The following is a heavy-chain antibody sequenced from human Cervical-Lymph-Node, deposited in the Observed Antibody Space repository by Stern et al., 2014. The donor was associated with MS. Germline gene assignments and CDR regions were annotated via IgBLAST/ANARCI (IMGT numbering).Heavy chain of an antibody. CDR1: GFSLSPYW. CDR3: ARGVRGSYGLDV. Sequence: EQLVQSGGGLAQPGGSLRLSCAASGFSLSPYWMHWVRQGPGKGLVLVSRSNSDGSRTNYADFVEGRFTISRDNAKNTLYLQVNSLRGEDTAVYYCARGVRGSYGLDVWGQGTTVTVSS. CDR2: SNSDGSRT. J-gene: IGHJ6*02. D-gene: IGHD3-10*01. V-gene: IGHV3-74*02.